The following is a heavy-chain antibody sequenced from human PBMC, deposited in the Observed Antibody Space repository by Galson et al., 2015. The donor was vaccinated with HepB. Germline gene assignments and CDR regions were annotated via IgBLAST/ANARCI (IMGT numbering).Heavy chain of an antibody. J-gene: IGHJ6*02. CDR1: GFTFDDYA. D-gene: IGHD3-10*01. Sequence: SLRLSCAASGFTFDDYAMHWVRQAPGKGLEWVSGITWNNDYIGYADSVKGRFIISRDNAKNSLYLQMNSLRVEDTALYYCVKDLRGDYYYGMDVWAKGVRSPSP. V-gene: IGHV3-9*01. CDR3: VKDLRGDYYYGMDV. CDR2: ITWNNDYI.